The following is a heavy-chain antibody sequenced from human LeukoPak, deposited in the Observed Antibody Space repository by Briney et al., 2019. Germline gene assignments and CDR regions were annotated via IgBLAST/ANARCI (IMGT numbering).Heavy chain of an antibody. CDR1: GGSISTSSHS. CDR2: IYYSGST. J-gene: IGHJ3*02. D-gene: IGHD3-16*01. V-gene: IGHV4-39*02. CDR3: ARDNTEFWGAFRTSQKFDAFDI. Sequence: PSETLSLTCTVSGGSISTSSHSWGWIRQPPGKGLEWIASIYYSGSTNYNPPLKSRVTIAVDTSKNQLSLNLSSVTAADTAVYYCARDNTEFWGAFRTSQKFDAFDIWGQGTMVTVSS.